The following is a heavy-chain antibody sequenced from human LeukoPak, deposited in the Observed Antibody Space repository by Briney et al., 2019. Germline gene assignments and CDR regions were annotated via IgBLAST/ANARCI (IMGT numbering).Heavy chain of an antibody. V-gene: IGHV3-23*01. D-gene: IGHD4-23*01. CDR2: VTASGGTT. Sequence: GGSLRLSCAASGFTFTSYANNWVRQAPGKGLEWVSGVTASGGTTYYADSVKGRFTISRDNSKNTVYLQMNSLRAEDTAVYFCARRGLPETLDAFDIWGQGTKVTVSS. J-gene: IGHJ3*02. CDR1: GFTFTSYA. CDR3: ARRGLPETLDAFDI.